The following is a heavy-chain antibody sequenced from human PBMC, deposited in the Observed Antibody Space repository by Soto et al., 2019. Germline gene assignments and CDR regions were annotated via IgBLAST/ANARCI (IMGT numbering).Heavy chain of an antibody. CDR3: ARYSSSWNGFDY. J-gene: IGHJ4*02. Sequence: SLRLSCAASGFTFSSYGMHWVRQAPGKGLEWVAVIWYDGSNKYYADSVKGRFTISRDNSKNTLYLQMNSLRAEDTAVYYCARYSSSWNGFDYWGQGTLVTVSS. CDR2: IWYDGSNK. V-gene: IGHV3-33*01. D-gene: IGHD6-13*01. CDR1: GFTFSSYG.